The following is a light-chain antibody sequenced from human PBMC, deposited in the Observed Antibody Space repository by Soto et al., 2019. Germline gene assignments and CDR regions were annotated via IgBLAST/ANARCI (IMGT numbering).Light chain of an antibody. CDR1: ENVGTN. V-gene: IGKV3D-15*01. Sequence: IVLTQSPATLSVSPGERVTLSCRASENVGTNLAWYQQRPGQPPRLLIYGSSTRATGISATFSGSGSRTEFTLTISSLQSEDSAVYYCQQYNNWGLSFGGGTKVDIK. J-gene: IGKJ4*01. CDR3: QQYNNWGLS. CDR2: GSS.